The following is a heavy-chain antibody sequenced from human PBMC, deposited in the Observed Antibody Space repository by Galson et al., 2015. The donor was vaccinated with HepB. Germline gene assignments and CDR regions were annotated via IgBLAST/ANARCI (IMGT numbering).Heavy chain of an antibody. V-gene: IGHV1-69*13. CDR3: ARENDYVWGSYLTGWYFDL. CDR2: IIPIFGTA. Sequence: SVKVSCKASGGTFSSYATSWVRQAPGQGLEWMGGIIPIFGTANYAQKFQGRVTITADESTSTAYMELRSLRSDDTAVYYCARENDYVWGSYLTGWYFDLWGRGTLVTVSS. CDR1: GGTFSSYA. D-gene: IGHD3-16*02. J-gene: IGHJ2*01.